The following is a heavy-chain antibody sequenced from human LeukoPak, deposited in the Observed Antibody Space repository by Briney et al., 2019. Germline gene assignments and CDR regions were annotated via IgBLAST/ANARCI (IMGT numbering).Heavy chain of an antibody. CDR1: VGSISTYY. Sequence: SETLSLTCTVSVGSISTYYWSWIRQPPGKGLEWIGYIYYSGSTNYNPSLKSRVTISVDTSKNQFSLNLSSVTAADTAVYYCARSERYNSGWYFYFDYWGQGTLVAVSS. V-gene: IGHV4-59*01. CDR3: ARSERYNSGWYFYFDY. CDR2: IYYSGST. D-gene: IGHD6-19*01. J-gene: IGHJ4*02.